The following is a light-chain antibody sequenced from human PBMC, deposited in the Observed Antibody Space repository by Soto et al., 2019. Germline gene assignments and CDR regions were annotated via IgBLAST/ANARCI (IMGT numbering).Light chain of an antibody. CDR1: QSVNSN. V-gene: IGKV3-15*01. Sequence: EIVMTQSPATLSVSPGEGATLSCRASQSVNSNLAWYQQRPGQAPRLLIYDASTRATGIPTRFSGSGSGTEFTLSIGSLQSEDFAVYYCQEYNNWPPRSFGQGT. CDR3: QEYNNWPPRS. J-gene: IGKJ1*01. CDR2: DAS.